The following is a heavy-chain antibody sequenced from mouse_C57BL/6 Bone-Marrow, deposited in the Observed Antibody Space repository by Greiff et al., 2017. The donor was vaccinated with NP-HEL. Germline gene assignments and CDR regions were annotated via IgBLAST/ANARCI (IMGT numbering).Heavy chain of an antibody. J-gene: IGHJ1*03. V-gene: IGHV1-52*01. CDR1: GYTFTSYW. CDR2: IDPSDSET. Sequence: VQLQQPGAELVRPGSSVKLSCKASGYTFTSYWMHWVKQRPVQGLEWIGNIDPSDSETHYNQKFKDKATLTVDKSSSTAYMQLSSLTSEDSAVYYCARSGITTVAYWYFDVWGTGTTVTVSS. CDR3: ARSGITTVAYWYFDV. D-gene: IGHD1-1*01.